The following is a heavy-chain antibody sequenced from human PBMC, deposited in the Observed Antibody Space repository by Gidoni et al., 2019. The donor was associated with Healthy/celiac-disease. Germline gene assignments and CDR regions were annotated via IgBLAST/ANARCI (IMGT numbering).Heavy chain of an antibody. CDR2: SSSSGSTI. V-gene: IGHV3-11*01. J-gene: IGHJ4*02. CDR3: ARAPDLFDY. Sequence: QVPLVESWGGLVKPGGSLRLSCAASGFTFSDYYMNLIRQAPGKWLGGVSYSSSSGSTIYYADSVKGRFTISSDNAKNSLYLQMNSLRAEDTAVYYCARAPDLFDYWGQGTLVTVSS. CDR1: GFTFSDYY.